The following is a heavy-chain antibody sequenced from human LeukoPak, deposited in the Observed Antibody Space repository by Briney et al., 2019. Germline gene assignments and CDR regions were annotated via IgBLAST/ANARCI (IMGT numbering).Heavy chain of an antibody. V-gene: IGHV4-39*07. CDR3: ARGLNDSWTGENY. J-gene: IGHJ4*02. D-gene: IGHD3-3*01. CDR2: IYYSGRS. CDR1: GDSINSNPYS. Sequence: TSETLSLTCTVSGDSINSNPYSWAWIRQPPGKGLEWIGSIYYSGRSYYKVSLKSRVIISLDTPNNQFSLKVRYVTAADTAVYYCARGLNDSWTGENYWGQGTLVTVSS.